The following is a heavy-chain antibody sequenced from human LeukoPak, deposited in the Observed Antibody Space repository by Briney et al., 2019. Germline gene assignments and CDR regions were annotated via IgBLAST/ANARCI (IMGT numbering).Heavy chain of an antibody. CDR1: GYTFTGYY. V-gene: IGHV1-2*02. CDR2: INPNSGGT. D-gene: IGHD1-26*01. CDR3: ARALPRDTTYYEGY. Sequence: ASVKVSCKASGYTFTGYYMHWVRQAPGQGLEWMGWINPNSGGTNYAQTFQGRVTMTRDTSINTAYMELTTLRSDDTAVYYCARALPRDTTYYEGYWGQGTLATVSS. J-gene: IGHJ4*02.